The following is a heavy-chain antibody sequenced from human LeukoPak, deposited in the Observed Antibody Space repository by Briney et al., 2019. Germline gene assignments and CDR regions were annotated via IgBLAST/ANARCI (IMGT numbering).Heavy chain of an antibody. J-gene: IGHJ4*02. CDR1: GFTFSSYS. Sequence: PGGFLRLSCAASGFTFSSYSMNWVRRAPGKGLEWVSSISRSSSYIYYADSVKGRFTISRGNAKNSLYLQMNSLRAEDTAVYYCARVIAVTSLYYFDYWGQGTLVTVSS. D-gene: IGHD4-17*01. CDR3: ARVIAVTSLYYFDY. V-gene: IGHV3-21*01. CDR2: ISRSSSYI.